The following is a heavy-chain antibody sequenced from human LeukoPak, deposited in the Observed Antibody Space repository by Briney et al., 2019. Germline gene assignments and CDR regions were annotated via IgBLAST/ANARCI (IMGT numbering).Heavy chain of an antibody. V-gene: IGHV4-39*07. D-gene: IGHD2-15*01. CDR3: ARDISSPCGGSCYFQYRDYYYGMDV. CDR1: GGSISSSSYY. CDR2: IYYSGST. Sequence: PSETLSLTCTVSGGSISSSSYYWGWIRQPPGKGLEWIGSIYYSGSTYYNPSLKSRVTISVDTSKNQFSLKLSSVTAADTAVYYCARDISSPCGGSCYFQYRDYYYGMDVWGQGTTVTVSS. J-gene: IGHJ6*02.